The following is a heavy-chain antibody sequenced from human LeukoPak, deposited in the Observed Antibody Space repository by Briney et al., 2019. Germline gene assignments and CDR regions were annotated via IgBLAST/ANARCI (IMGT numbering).Heavy chain of an antibody. J-gene: IGHJ4*02. CDR2: TSHDGSNQ. CDR3: AKATGIFADSLDYFHH. CDR1: GFTFSSYG. Sequence: PGRSLRLSCAASGFTFSSYGMHWVRQAPGKGLEWVAVTSHDGSNQYYADSVRGRFTISRDTSKNILYLQMNSLRAEDTAVYYCAKATGIFADSLDYFHHWGQGTLVTVSS. D-gene: IGHD1-14*01. V-gene: IGHV3-30*18.